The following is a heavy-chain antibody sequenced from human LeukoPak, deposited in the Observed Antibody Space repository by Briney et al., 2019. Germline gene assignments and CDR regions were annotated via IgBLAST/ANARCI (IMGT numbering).Heavy chain of an antibody. CDR2: IHPRSGDT. CDR1: GYSFTAFY. Sequence: GASVKVSCKASGYSFTAFYIHWLRQAPGQGLEWMGWIHPRSGDTNYAQKFQGRVTMTRDTSINTAYMDLNSLRSDDTAVYYCARVGEYGSGSYYRGCFDYWGPGALVTVSS. J-gene: IGHJ4*02. CDR3: ARVGEYGSGSYYRGCFDY. V-gene: IGHV1-2*02. D-gene: IGHD3-10*01.